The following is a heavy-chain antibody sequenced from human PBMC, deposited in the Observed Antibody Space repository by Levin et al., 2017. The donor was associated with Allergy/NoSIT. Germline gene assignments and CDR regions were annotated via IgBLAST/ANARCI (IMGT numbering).Heavy chain of an antibody. J-gene: IGHJ4*02. V-gene: IGHV3-30*18. D-gene: IGHD3-10*01. CDR1: GFTFSSYG. CDR3: AKELWFGESYYFDY. Sequence: PGGSLRLSCAASGFTFSSYGMHWVRQAPGKGLEWVAVISYDGSNKYYADSVKGRFTMSRDNSKNTLYLQMNSLRAEDTAVYYCAKELWFGESYYFDYWGQGTLVTVSS. CDR2: ISYDGSNK.